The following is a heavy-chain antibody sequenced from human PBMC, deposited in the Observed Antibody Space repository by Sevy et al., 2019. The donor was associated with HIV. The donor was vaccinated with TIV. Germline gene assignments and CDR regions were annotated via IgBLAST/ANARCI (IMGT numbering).Heavy chain of an antibody. CDR2: IKQDGSEK. Sequence: GGSLILSCAASGFTFSSYWMSWVRHAPGKGLEWVANIKQDGSEKYYVDSVKGRFTISRDNAKNSLYLQMNSLRAEDTAVYYCARVGGGIAVAGTYYYGMDVWGQGTTVTVSS. CDR1: GFTFSSYW. CDR3: ARVGGGIAVAGTYYYGMDV. V-gene: IGHV3-7*03. J-gene: IGHJ6*02. D-gene: IGHD6-19*01.